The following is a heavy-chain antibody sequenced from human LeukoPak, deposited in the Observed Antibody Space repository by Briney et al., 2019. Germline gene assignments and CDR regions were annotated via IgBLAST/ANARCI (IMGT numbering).Heavy chain of an antibody. J-gene: IGHJ4*02. CDR1: GGSISSSNW. D-gene: IGHD2-21*02. CDR2: TSSSGSTI. Sequence: GTLSLTCAVSGGSISSSNWWSWVRQPPGKGLEWVSYTSSSGSTIYYADSVKGRFTISRDNTKKSLYLQMNSLRAEDTAVYYCARVAYCGGDCYPNTLFDYWGQGTLVTVSS. CDR3: ARVAYCGGDCYPNTLFDY. V-gene: IGHV3-11*01.